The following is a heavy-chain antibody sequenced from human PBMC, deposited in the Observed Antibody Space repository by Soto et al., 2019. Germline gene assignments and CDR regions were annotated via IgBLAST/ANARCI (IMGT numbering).Heavy chain of an antibody. J-gene: IGHJ3*02. Sequence: GALVKVSCKASGYTFTSYGISWVRQAPGQGLEWMGWISAYNGNTNYAQKLQGRVTMTTDTSTSTAYMELRSLRSDDTAVYYCAIDADYYDSSGYDPAFDIWGQGTMVTVSS. CDR2: ISAYNGNT. V-gene: IGHV1-18*01. D-gene: IGHD3-22*01. CDR3: AIDADYYDSSGYDPAFDI. CDR1: GYTFTSYG.